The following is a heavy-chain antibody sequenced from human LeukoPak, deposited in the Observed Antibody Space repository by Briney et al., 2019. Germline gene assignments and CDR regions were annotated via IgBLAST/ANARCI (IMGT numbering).Heavy chain of an antibody. Sequence: PGGSLRLSCAASGFTFSSYAMNWVRQAPGKGLEWVSLISGGSDLIYYADSVKGRFTISRDNSKNTLYLQMNSLRAEDTAVYYCAKKIPGTQPLDYWGQGTLVTVPS. D-gene: IGHD3-10*01. CDR3: AKKIPGTQPLDY. V-gene: IGHV3-23*01. CDR2: ISGGSDLI. CDR1: GFTFSSYA. J-gene: IGHJ4*02.